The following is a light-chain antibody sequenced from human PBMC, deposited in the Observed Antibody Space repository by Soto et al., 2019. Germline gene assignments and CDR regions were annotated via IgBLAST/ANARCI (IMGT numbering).Light chain of an antibody. J-gene: IGKJ1*01. CDR2: SAS. V-gene: IGKV3-15*01. Sequence: EIVMTQSPVTLSVSPGERATLSCRASQSVSSNLAWYQQKPGQAPSLLIYSASTRATGIQTRFSGRGSGTEFTLTISRLEPEDFAVYYCKQYGSSHRTFGQGTKVDIK. CDR1: QSVSSN. CDR3: KQYGSSHRT.